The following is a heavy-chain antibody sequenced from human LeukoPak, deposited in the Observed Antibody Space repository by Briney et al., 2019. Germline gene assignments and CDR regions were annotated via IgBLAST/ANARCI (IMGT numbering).Heavy chain of an antibody. CDR1: GFSFSTYW. V-gene: IGHV3-7*01. CDR3: AREGLPYSGDH. D-gene: IGHD4-11*01. Sequence: PGGSLRLSCAASGFSFSTYWMSWARHTPGKGLEWVANIKGDGSEINYVDSVKGRFTISRDNTKNSLSLQMNSLTADDTGVYYCAREGLPYSGDHWGQGTLVTVSS. CDR2: IKGDGSEI. J-gene: IGHJ4*02.